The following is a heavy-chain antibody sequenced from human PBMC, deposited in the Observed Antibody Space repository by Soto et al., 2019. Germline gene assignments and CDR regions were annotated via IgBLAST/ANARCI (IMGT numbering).Heavy chain of an antibody. CDR1: GGSISSSSYY. CDR3: ARHVVRELLDTQWNWFDP. Sequence: PSETLSLTCTVSGGSISSSSYYWGWIRPPPGKGLEWIGSIYYSGSTYYNPSLKSRVTISVDTSKNQFSLKLSSVTAAVTAVYYCARHVVRELLDTQWNWFDPWVQVSPVTVFS. CDR2: IYYSGST. V-gene: IGHV4-39*01. D-gene: IGHD1-26*01. J-gene: IGHJ5*02.